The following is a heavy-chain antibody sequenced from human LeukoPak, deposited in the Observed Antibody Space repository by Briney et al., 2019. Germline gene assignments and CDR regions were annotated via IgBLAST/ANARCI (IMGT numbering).Heavy chain of an antibody. CDR2: ISYSGST. CDR1: GGSFSSSSYY. CDR3: AREARNWNRDGFDI. Sequence: SETLSLTCSVSGGSFSSSSYYWGWIRQPPGKGLEWIGSISYSGSTFYNPSLKSRVTISVDTSKNHFSLKLSSVTAADTAVYYCAREARNWNRDGFDIWGQGTMVTVSS. V-gene: IGHV4-39*02. J-gene: IGHJ3*02. D-gene: IGHD1-1*01.